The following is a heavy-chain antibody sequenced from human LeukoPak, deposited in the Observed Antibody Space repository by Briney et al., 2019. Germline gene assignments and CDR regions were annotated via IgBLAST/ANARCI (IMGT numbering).Heavy chain of an antibody. CDR1: GGSISSSSYY. V-gene: IGHV4-39*01. J-gene: IGHJ4*02. CDR2: IYYSGST. Sequence: PSENLSLTCTVSGGSISSSSYYWGWIRQPPGKGLEWIGSIYYSGSTYYNPSLKSRVTISVDTSKNQFSLKLSSVTAADTAVYYCATTSRGPYWGQGTLVTVSS. CDR3: ATTSRGPY.